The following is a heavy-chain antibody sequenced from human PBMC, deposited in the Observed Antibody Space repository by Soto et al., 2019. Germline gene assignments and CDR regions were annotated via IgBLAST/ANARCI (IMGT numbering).Heavy chain of an antibody. CDR3: TTESIWLQFPSLFDY. D-gene: IGHD5-12*01. J-gene: IGHJ4*02. CDR1: GFTFSNAW. CDR2: IKSKTDGGTT. Sequence: TGGSLRLSCAASGFTFSNAWMNWVRQAPGKGLEWVGRIKSKTDGGTTDYAAPVKGRFTISRDDSKNTLYLQMNSLKTEDTAVYYCTTESIWLQFPSLFDYWGQGTLVTVSS. V-gene: IGHV3-15*07.